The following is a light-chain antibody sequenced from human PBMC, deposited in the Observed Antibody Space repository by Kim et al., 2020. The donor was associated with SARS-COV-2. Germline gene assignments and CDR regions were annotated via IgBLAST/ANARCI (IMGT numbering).Light chain of an antibody. V-gene: IGLV1-40*01. CDR1: TSTIGAGYD. J-gene: IGLJ2*01. CDR3: QSYDSSLSGSAVV. CDR2: GTS. Sequence: ISCTDSTSTIGAGYDVDWYQRRPGAAPQLLVYGTSYGPSGVPDRFSGSKSGTSASLAITGLQAGDEADYYCQSYDSSLSGSAVVFGGGTKLTVL.